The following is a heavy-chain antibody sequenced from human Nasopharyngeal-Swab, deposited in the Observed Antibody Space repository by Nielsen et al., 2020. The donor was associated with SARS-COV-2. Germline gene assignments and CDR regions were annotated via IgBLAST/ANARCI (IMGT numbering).Heavy chain of an antibody. V-gene: IGHV1-2*02. CDR3: ARESIAAAGRDFDY. D-gene: IGHD6-13*01. J-gene: IGHJ4*02. CDR2: INPNSGGT. CDR1: GYTLTGYY. Sequence: ASVKVSCKASGYTLTGYYMHWVRQAPGQGLEWMGWINPNSGGTNYAQKFQGRVTMTRDTSISTAYMELSRLRSDDTAVYYCARESIAAAGRDFDYWGQGTLVTVSS.